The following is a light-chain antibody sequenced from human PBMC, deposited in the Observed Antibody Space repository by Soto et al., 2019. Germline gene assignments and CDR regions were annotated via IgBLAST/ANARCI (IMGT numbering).Light chain of an antibody. Sequence: DVVMTQSPDSLAVSLGERATINCKYSQSVLHSSNNENSVAWYQQKAGQRPKLLIYRASIRESGVPDRFSGSGSGTDFTLTISSLQAEYVAVYYCQQYYTGIAFGQGTRLEIK. V-gene: IGKV4-1*01. CDR2: RAS. J-gene: IGKJ5*01. CDR3: QQYYTGIA. CDR1: QSVLHSSNNENS.